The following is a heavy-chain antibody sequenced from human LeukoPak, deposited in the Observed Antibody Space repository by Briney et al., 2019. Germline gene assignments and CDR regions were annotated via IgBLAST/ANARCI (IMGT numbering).Heavy chain of an antibody. D-gene: IGHD2-2*02. CDR3: AKGCETRCYRFTH. V-gene: IGHV3-23*01. CDR2: ISDGGNST. J-gene: IGHJ4*02. Sequence: PGGSLRLSCAASRFTFSNSAMSWVRQAPGKGLEWVSSISDGGNSTYYADPVKGRFTISRDNSKNTLYLQMNSLRAEDTAVYYCAKGCETRCYRFTHWGQRTLVTVSS. CDR1: RFTFSNSA.